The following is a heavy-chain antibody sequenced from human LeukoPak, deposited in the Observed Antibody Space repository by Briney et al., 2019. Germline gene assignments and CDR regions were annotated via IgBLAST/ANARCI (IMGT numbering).Heavy chain of an antibody. CDR2: ISSSSSYI. V-gene: IGHV3-21*01. CDR1: GFTFSSYS. D-gene: IGHD5-12*01. J-gene: IGHJ4*02. Sequence: GGSLRLSCAASGFTFSSYSMNWVRQAPGKGLEWVSSISSSSSYIYYADSVKGRFTISRDNAKDSLYLQMNSLRAEDTAVYYCARELAKRDPIDYWGQGTLATVSS. CDR3: ARELAKRDPIDY.